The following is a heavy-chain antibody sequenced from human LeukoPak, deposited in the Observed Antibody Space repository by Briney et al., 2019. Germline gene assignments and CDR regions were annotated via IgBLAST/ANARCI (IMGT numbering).Heavy chain of an antibody. CDR1: GFTFSTHT. J-gene: IGHJ6*02. Sequence: GGSLRLSCAASGFTFSTHTMTWVRQAPGKGLEWVSAIIASGGSTYYADSVKGRFTISRDNSKNTLYVLMNSLRAEDTAVYYCAKCKTSGWSSDVMDVWGQGTTVTVSS. D-gene: IGHD6-19*01. CDR3: AKCKTSGWSSDVMDV. V-gene: IGHV3-23*01. CDR2: IIASGGST.